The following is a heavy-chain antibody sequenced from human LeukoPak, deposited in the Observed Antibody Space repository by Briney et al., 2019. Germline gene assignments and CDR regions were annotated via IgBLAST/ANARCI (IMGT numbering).Heavy chain of an antibody. D-gene: IGHD3-22*01. CDR3: AKGEYYYDSSGYSLPFDY. J-gene: IGHJ4*02. CDR1: GFTFTSHS. V-gene: IGHV3-21*01. CDR2: ISRSSAYI. Sequence: GGSLRLSCEASGFTFTSHSMNWVRQAPGKGLEWVSSISRSSAYIYYADSVKGRFTISRDNSKNTLYLQMNSLRAEDTAVYYCAKGEYYYDSSGYSLPFDYWGQGTLVTVSS.